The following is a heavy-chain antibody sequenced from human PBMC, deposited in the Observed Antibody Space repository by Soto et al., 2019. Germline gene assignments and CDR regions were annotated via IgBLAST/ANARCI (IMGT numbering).Heavy chain of an antibody. CDR2: VIPIIGTA. CDR1: GCTFSSYA. J-gene: IGHJ6*01. CDR3: GINFEFRFLEWSSGAGWQGYYYYHGMDV. Sequence: QVQLVQSGAEVKKPVSSVKVSCKASGCTFSSYAISWVRQAPGQGLEWMGGVIPIIGTANYAQKLQGRVTITADESTSTAYMELSRLRSEDKAVYYCGINFEFRFLEWSSGAGWQGYYYYHGMDVWGQGTTVTESS. D-gene: IGHD3-3*01. V-gene: IGHV1-69*01.